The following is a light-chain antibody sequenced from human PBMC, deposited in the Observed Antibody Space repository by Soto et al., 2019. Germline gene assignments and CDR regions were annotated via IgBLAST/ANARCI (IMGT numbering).Light chain of an antibody. CDR3: QQSYSTPIYS. V-gene: IGKV1-39*01. CDR2: AAS. J-gene: IGKJ2*01. Sequence: DIQMTQSPSSLSASVGDRVTITCRASQSIRSYLHWYQQKPGKAPNLLIYAASGLQTGVPSRFSGSGSGTDFTLTISSLQPEDFATYYCQQSYSTPIYSFGQGTKLEIK. CDR1: QSIRSY.